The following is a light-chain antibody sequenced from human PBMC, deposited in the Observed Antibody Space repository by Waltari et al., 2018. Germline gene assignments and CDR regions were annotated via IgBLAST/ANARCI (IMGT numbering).Light chain of an antibody. CDR2: VNSDGSH. J-gene: IGLJ3*02. V-gene: IGLV4-69*01. Sequence: QLVLPPSPSSSASLGASVHIPCPLSMVHSRTLLSFLPPLPAQGPRYLMKVNSDGSHSKGDDIPGRFSVASSGAEPYLTISSLQSEDEADYYCETGGHGTWVFGGGTKLTVL. CDR1: MVHSRTL. CDR3: ETGGHGTWV.